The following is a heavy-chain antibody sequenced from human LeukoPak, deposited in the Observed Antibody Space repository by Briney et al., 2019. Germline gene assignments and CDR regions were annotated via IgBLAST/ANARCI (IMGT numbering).Heavy chain of an antibody. CDR1: GDSISSGTYY. CDR3: AITGAAARDY. Sequence: SETLSLTCTVSGDSISSGTYYWGWTRQPPGKGLEWIGSMYYSGTTYYNPSLKSRVTISVDTSKNQFSLKLTSVTAADAAVYYCAITGAAARDYWGQGTLVTVSS. D-gene: IGHD2-2*01. J-gene: IGHJ4*02. CDR2: MYYSGTT. V-gene: IGHV4-39*01.